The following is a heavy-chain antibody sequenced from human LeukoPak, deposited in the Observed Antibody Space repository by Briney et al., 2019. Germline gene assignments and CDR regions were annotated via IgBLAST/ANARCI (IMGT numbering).Heavy chain of an antibody. CDR1: GFTFSSYA. CDR2: ISGSGGST. V-gene: IGHV3-23*01. Sequence: PGGSLRLSCAASGFTFSSYAMSWVRQAPGKGLEWVSAISGSGGSTDYADSVKGGFTISRDNSKNTLYLQMNSLRAEDTAVYYCAEESTVSTGSSYGYWGQETLVTVSS. CDR3: AEESTVSTGSSYGY. D-gene: IGHD5/OR15-5a*01. J-gene: IGHJ4*02.